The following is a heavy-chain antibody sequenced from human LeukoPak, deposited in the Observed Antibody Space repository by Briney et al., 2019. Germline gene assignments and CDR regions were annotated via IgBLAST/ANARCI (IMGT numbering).Heavy chain of an antibody. V-gene: IGHV3-9*01. CDR1: GFTFDDYA. J-gene: IGHJ6*02. D-gene: IGHD2-2*01. CDR3: ARSIVVVPAAIDYYGMDV. CDR2: ISWNSGSI. Sequence: GRSLRLSCAASGFTFDDYAMHWVRQAPGKGLEWVSGISWNSGSIGYADSVKGRFTGSRDNAKNSLYLQMNSLRAEDTAVYYCARSIVVVPAAIDYYGMDVWGQGTTVTVSS.